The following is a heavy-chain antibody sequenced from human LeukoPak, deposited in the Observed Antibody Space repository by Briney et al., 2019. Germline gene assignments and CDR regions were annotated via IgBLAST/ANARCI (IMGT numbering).Heavy chain of an antibody. CDR3: ARHKVQRRINGSGSYYNNWFDP. D-gene: IGHD3-10*01. CDR1: GGSINSNSYY. Sequence: PSETLSLTCTVSGGSINSNSYYWGWLRQPPGKGLEYIGSIYYSGSTYYNSSLKSRVTITVDTSKNQFSLKLPTVTAADTAVYYCARHKVQRRINGSGSYYNNWFDPECWGNGVIVSA. J-gene: IGHJ5*02. V-gene: IGHV4-39*01. CDR2: IYYSGST.